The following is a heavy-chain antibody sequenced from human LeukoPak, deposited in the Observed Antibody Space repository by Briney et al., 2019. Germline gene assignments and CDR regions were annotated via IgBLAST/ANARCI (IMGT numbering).Heavy chain of an antibody. Sequence: PGGSLRLSCAASGFTFSNYTMHWVRQAPGKGLEWVAVISYDGTNKYYADSVKGRITISRDNSKSTLYLQMNSLRGEDTAVYYCARASVGTSWSRAFDIWGQGTMVTVSS. V-gene: IGHV3-30-3*01. CDR1: GFTFSNYT. J-gene: IGHJ3*02. CDR2: ISYDGTNK. D-gene: IGHD2-2*01. CDR3: ARASVGTSWSRAFDI.